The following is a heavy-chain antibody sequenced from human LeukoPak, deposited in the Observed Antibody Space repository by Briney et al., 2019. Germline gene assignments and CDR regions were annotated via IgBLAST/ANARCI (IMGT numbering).Heavy chain of an antibody. V-gene: IGHV3-66*01. D-gene: IGHD3-10*01. CDR1: GFTVSSNY. CDR3: ARYGYYGSGSHDV. CDR2: IYSGGST. J-gene: IGHJ6*02. Sequence: PGGSLRLSCAASGFTVSSNYMSWVRQAPGKGLEWVSVIYSGGSTYYADSVKGRFTISRDNSKNTLYLQMNSPRAEDTAVYYCARYGYYGSGSHDVWGQGTTVTVSS.